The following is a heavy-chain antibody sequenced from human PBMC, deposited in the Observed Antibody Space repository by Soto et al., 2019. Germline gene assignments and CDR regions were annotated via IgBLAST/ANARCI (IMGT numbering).Heavy chain of an antibody. Sequence: QVQLVESGGGVVQPGRSLRLSCAASGFTFSSFGMHWVRQAPGKGLEWVAVVSYEGSHKYYADSVKGRFTISRDNSENMLYLQMNSLRVEDTAVYYCARDEDKTTVTTCHLDDWGPGTLVTLSS. J-gene: IGHJ4*02. CDR2: VSYEGSHK. CDR3: ARDEDKTTVTTCHLDD. CDR1: GFTFSSFG. V-gene: IGHV3-30*03. D-gene: IGHD4-17*01.